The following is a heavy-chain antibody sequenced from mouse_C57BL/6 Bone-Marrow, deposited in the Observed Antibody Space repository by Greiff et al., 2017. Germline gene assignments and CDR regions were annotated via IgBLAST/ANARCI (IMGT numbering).Heavy chain of an antibody. CDR3: TAYSYYYAMDY. Sequence: VQLKESGGGLVQPGGSMKLSCVASGFTFSNYWMNWVRQSPEKGLEWVAQIRLKSDNYATNYAESVKGRFTISRYDSKSSVYLQMNNLRAEDTGIYYCTAYSYYYAMDYWGQGTSVTVSS. CDR1: GFTFSNYW. J-gene: IGHJ4*01. CDR2: IRLKSDNYAT. D-gene: IGHD2-10*01. V-gene: IGHV6-3*01.